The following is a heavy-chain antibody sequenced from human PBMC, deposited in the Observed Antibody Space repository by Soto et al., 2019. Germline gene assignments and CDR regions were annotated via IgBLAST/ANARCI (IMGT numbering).Heavy chain of an antibody. J-gene: IGHJ4*02. D-gene: IGHD5-18*01. CDR1: GVSVSTGGYF. CDR2: IYYSGMT. CDR3: ARDSSGPGYSYGKFDY. V-gene: IGHV4-31*03. Sequence: SETLSLTCTVSGVSVSTGGYFWTWIRQHPGKGLEWIGNIYYSGMTYYNPSLRGRVSISLDPSESQFSLKLNSGTAADTAVYYCARDSSGPGYSYGKFDYWGQGALVTVSS.